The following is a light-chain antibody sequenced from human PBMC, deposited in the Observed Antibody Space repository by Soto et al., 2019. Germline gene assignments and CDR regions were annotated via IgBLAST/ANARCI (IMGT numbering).Light chain of an antibody. Sequence: EIFFTQYPATPSFFLEGKDTPSCRALRSVRSYLAWYQQKPGQAPRLLIYDASNRAAGIPARFSGSGSETDFTLTISNLEPEDFAVYYCQQRYAWPPITFGQGTRLAIK. CDR2: DAS. CDR3: QQRYAWPPIT. CDR1: RSVRSY. V-gene: IGKV3-11*01. J-gene: IGKJ5*01.